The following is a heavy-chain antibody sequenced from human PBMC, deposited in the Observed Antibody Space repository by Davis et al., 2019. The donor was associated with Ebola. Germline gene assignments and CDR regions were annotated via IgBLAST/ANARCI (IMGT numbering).Heavy chain of an antibody. CDR1: GYTFTQYL. CDR2: IISNSGDT. Sequence: ASVKVSCKASGYTFTQYLIHWVRQAPGHGLEWMGRIISNSGDTNYAQNFQGRVTMTRDTSISTAYMELSRLTSDDTAVYYCARGHNYGFEYWGQGTLVTVSS. D-gene: IGHD5-18*01. CDR3: ARGHNYGFEY. V-gene: IGHV1-2*06. J-gene: IGHJ4*02.